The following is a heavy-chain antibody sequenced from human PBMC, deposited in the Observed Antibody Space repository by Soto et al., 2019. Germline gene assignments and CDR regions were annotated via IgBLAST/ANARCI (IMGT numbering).Heavy chain of an antibody. J-gene: IGHJ4*02. V-gene: IGHV4-30-2*01. Sequence: SETLSLTCAVSGGSISSGGYSWSWIRQPPGKGLEWIGYIYHSGSTYYNPSLKSRVTISVDRSKNQFSLKLSSVTAADTAVYYCAGATMVRGVISSWTYYFDYWGQGTLVTVSS. CDR2: IYHSGST. CDR3: AGATMVRGVISSWTYYFDY. D-gene: IGHD3-10*01. CDR1: GGSISSGGYS.